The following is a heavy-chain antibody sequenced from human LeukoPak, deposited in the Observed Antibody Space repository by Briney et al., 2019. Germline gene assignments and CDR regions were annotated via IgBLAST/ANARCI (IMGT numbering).Heavy chain of an antibody. V-gene: IGHV4-59*11. CDR1: GGSISSHY. CDR3: ARWGIGGRHLDQ. D-gene: IGHD6-6*01. Sequence: SETLSLTCTVSGGSISSHYWNWIRQAPGKGLEWIGYIYSSGSANSNPALKSRVTISVDTPNNQFSLKLSSVTAADTAVYYCARWGIGGRHLDQRGQGTLVTVSS. J-gene: IGHJ4*02. CDR2: IYSSGSA.